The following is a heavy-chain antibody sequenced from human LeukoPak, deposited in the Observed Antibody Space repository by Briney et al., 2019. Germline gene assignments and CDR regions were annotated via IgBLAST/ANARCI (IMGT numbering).Heavy chain of an antibody. J-gene: IGHJ4*02. CDR2: IRYDGYDK. CDR3: AKDPSYFGSGKYFGY. CDR1: GFTFSSYG. V-gene: IGHV3-30*02. D-gene: IGHD3-10*01. Sequence: GGSLRLSCAASGFTFSSYGMHWVRQAPGKGLEWVALIRYDGYDKNYADSVKGRFTISRDNSNNTLYLQMNSLRPEDTAVYYFAKDPSYFGSGKYFGYWGQGTLVTVSS.